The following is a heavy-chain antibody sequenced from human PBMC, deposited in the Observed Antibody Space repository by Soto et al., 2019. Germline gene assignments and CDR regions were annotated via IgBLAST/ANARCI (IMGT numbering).Heavy chain of an antibody. CDR1: GFNFRIYT. V-gene: IGHV3-48*01. Sequence: EVQLVESGGGLVQPGGSLRLSCAASGFNFRIYTMNWVRQAPGKGLEWVSYISSSSTTIYYADSVKGRFTISRDNAKNSLYLQMTSLRAEDTAVYYCAPTTNWFDPWGQGTLVTVSS. D-gene: IGHD1-1*01. J-gene: IGHJ5*02. CDR3: APTTNWFDP. CDR2: ISSSSTTI.